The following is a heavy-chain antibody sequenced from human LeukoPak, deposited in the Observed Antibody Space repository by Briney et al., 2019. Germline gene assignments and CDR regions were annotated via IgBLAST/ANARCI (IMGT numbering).Heavy chain of an antibody. CDR3: ARAWWDTIAAAGKPIDY. CDR1: GFTFSSYG. V-gene: IGHV3-30*03. Sequence: GGSLRLSCAASGFTFSSYGMHWVRQAPGKGLEWVAVISYDGSNKYYADSVKGRFTISRDNSKNTLYLQMNSLRAEDTAVYYCARAWWDTIAAAGKPIDYWGQGTLVTVSS. CDR2: ISYDGSNK. D-gene: IGHD6-13*01. J-gene: IGHJ4*02.